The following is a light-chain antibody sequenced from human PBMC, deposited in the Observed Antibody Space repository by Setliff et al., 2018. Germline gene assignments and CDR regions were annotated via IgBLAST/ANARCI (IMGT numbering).Light chain of an antibody. CDR3: SSYVRGNTDV. CDR1: SSDVGGYNY. J-gene: IGLJ1*01. Sequence: QSALTQPASVSGSPGQSITISCTGTSSDVGGYNYVSWYQQNPGKAPKLMIYEVTNRPSGVSNRFSGSKSGNTASLTISGLQAEDEGDYYCSSYVRGNTDVFGTGTKVTVL. CDR2: EVT. V-gene: IGLV2-14*01.